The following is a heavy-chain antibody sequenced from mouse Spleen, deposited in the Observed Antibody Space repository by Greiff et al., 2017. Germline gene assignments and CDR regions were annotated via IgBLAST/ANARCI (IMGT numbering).Heavy chain of an antibody. CDR1: GFTFSSYA. J-gene: IGHJ4*01. Sequence: EVQRVESGGGLVKLGGSLKLSCAASGFTFSSYAMSWVRQTPEKRLEWVATISSGGGNTYYPDSVKGRFTISRDNAKNTLYLQMSSLKSEDTAMYYCARHLTGGYAMDYWGQGTSVTVSS. CDR2: ISSGGGNT. D-gene: IGHD4-1*01. CDR3: ARHLTGGYAMDY. V-gene: IGHV5-9-3*01.